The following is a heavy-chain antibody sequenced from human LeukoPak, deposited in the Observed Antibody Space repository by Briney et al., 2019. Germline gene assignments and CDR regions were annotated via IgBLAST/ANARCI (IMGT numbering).Heavy chain of an antibody. Sequence: GGSLRLSCAASGFTFSSYAMSWARQAPGKGLEWVSAISGSGGSTYYADSVKGRFTISRDNSKNTLYLQMNSLRAEDTAVYYCALTYYYDSSGYFLFRGPHTNFDYWGQGTLVTVSS. CDR3: ALTYYYDSSGYFLFRGPHTNFDY. CDR2: ISGSGGST. J-gene: IGHJ4*02. V-gene: IGHV3-23*01. CDR1: GFTFSSYA. D-gene: IGHD3-22*01.